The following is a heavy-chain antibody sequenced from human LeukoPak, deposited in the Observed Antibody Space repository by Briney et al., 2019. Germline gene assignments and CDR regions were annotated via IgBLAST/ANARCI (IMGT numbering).Heavy chain of an antibody. D-gene: IGHD4-17*01. CDR3: AAPGGSGDLRY. V-gene: IGHV3-15*01. J-gene: IGHJ4*01. CDR1: GFTFSNTG. Sequence: VGSLRLYYAASGFTFSNTGINWVRQAPGKGLEWVGRIKRIIDGGTTAYAAPVKGRFTVSSYDSIITLYLQMSSLKNDDTAVYYCAAPGGSGDLRYWGQGTLVTVSS. CDR2: IKRIIDGGTT.